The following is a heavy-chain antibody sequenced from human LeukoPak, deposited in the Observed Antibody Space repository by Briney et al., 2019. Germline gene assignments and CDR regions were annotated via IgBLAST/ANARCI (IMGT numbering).Heavy chain of an antibody. D-gene: IGHD2-15*01. CDR2: ISAYNGNT. Sequence: ASVKVSCKASGYTFTSYGISWVRQAPGQGLEWMGWISAYNGNTNYAQKLQGRVTMTTDTSTSTAYMELRSLRSDDTAVYYCARGEFLGYCSGGSCGPPDYWGQGTLVTVSS. V-gene: IGHV1-18*01. J-gene: IGHJ4*02. CDR1: GYTFTSYG. CDR3: ARGEFLGYCSGGSCGPPDY.